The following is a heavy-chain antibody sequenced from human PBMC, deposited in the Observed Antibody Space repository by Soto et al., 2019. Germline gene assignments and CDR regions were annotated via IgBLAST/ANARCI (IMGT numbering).Heavy chain of an antibody. D-gene: IGHD2-2*01. CDR1: GFTFSSYA. Sequence: GGSLRLSCAASGFTFSSYAMSWVRQAPGKGLEWVSAISGSGGSTYYADSVKGRFTISRDNSKNTLYLQMNSLRAEDTAVYYCANEGGDCSSTSCTQYFQHWGQGTLVTVSS. J-gene: IGHJ1*01. V-gene: IGHV3-23*01. CDR3: ANEGGDCSSTSCTQYFQH. CDR2: ISGSGGST.